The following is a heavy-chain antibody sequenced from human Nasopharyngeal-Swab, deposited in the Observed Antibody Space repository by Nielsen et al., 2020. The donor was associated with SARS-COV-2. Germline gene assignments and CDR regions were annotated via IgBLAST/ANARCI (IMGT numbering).Heavy chain of an antibody. CDR2: IYYNGNT. CDR1: GDSIAYSTFY. J-gene: IGHJ4*02. CDR3: VRSSSWYYFDY. D-gene: IGHD6-13*01. V-gene: IGHV4-39*01. Sequence: SETLSLTCTVSGDSIAYSTFYWGWIRQPPGKGLEWIGNIYYNGNTYQNPSLKSRLTISVDKSKNQFSLQLSSVTAADTAVYYCVRSSSWYYFDYWDQGTQVTVAS.